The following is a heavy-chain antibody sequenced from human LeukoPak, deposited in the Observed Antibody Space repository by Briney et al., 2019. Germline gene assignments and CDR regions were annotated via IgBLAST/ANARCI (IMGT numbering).Heavy chain of an antibody. CDR1: GFTFSSYG. CDR3: ARGADDAFDI. J-gene: IGHJ3*02. Sequence: HPGRSLRLSCAASGFTFSSYGMHWVRQAPGKGLEWVAVISYDGSNKYYADSVKGRFTISRDNAKNSLYLQMNSLRAEDTAVYYCARGADDAFDIWGQGTMVTVSS. CDR2: ISYDGSNK. V-gene: IGHV3-30*03.